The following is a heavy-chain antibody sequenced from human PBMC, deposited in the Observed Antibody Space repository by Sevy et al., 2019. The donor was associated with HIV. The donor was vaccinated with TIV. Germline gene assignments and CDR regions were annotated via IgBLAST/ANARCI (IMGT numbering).Heavy chain of an antibody. V-gene: IGHV3-21*01. CDR2: ISSSSSYI. CDR3: ARDGSGSYYKFDYYFDY. D-gene: IGHD3-10*01. CDR1: GFTFSSYS. Sequence: GGSLRLSCAASGFTFSSYSMNWVRQAPGKGLEWVSSISSSSSYIYYADSVKGRFTISRDNAKNSLYLQMNSLRAKDTAVYYCARDGSGSYYKFDYYFDYWGQGTLVTVSS. J-gene: IGHJ4*02.